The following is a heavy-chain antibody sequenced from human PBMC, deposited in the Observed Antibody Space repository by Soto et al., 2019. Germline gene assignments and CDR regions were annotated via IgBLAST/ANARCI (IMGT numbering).Heavy chain of an antibody. V-gene: IGHV1-18*01. Sequence: GASVKGSCKSSGYTITSYGISCVQQDPEQGLEWLGWISAYNGNTNYAQKLQGRVTMTTDTSTSTAYMELRSLRSDDTAVYYCARGKYAFWSGPTGPYYYYMDVWGKGTTVTVSS. D-gene: IGHD3-3*01. CDR3: ARGKYAFWSGPTGPYYYYMDV. J-gene: IGHJ6*03. CDR2: ISAYNGNT. CDR1: GYTITSYG.